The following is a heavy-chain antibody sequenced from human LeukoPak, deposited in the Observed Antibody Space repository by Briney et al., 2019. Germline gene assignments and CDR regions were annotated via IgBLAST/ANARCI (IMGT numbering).Heavy chain of an antibody. CDR3: ARDNSVGDNAWWFDP. CDR2: INPTGGST. Sequence: WASVKVSCKASGYTSTSYYMHWVRQAPGQGLEWMGLINPTGGSTGYAQKFQGRVTMTRDMSTSTDYMELSSLRSEDTAIYYCARDNSVGDNAWWFDPWGQGTLVTVSS. D-gene: IGHD1-26*01. J-gene: IGHJ5*02. V-gene: IGHV1-46*01. CDR1: GYTSTSYY.